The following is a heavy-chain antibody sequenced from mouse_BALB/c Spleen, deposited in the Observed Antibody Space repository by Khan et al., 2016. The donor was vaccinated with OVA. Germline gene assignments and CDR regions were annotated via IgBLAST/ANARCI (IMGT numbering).Heavy chain of an antibody. CDR2: INTYTGEP. V-gene: IGHV9-3-1*01. J-gene: IGHJ1*01. Sequence: QIQLVQSGPELKKPGETVKISCKASGYTFTNYGMNWVKQAPGKGLKWMGWINTYTGEPTYADDFKGRFAFSLETSASTAYLQINNLQNEDTAKYFCARMKPYWYFELWGAGTTVTVSS. CDR3: ARMKPYWYFEL. CDR1: GYTFTNYG.